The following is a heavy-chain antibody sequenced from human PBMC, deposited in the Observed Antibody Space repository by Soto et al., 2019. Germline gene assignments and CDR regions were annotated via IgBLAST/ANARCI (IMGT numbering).Heavy chain of an antibody. V-gene: IGHV3-23*01. CDR3: AKSSRQYATANHAFFGP. Sequence: GGSLRLSCAASGFTPSHFAMTWVREDSGEGQEWVSRISGTDDYTYYADSVKCRFTISRDTALNTCFLHMNNLIAEDTAVYYSAKSSRQYATANHAFFGPWHRGNRVTVSS. J-gene: IGHJ5*02. D-gene: IGHD2-2*01. CDR1: GFTPSHFA. CDR2: ISGTDDYT.